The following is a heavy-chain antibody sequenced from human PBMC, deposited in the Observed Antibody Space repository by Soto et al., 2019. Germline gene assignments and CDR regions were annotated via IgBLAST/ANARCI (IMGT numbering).Heavy chain of an antibody. V-gene: IGHV3-11*06. D-gene: IGHD3-22*01. Sequence: QVQLVESGGGLVKPGGSLRLSCAASGFSFSDHYMSWIRQAPGKGLEWVSYIRSSTFYTNHADSVKGRFTISRDNAKNSLYLQMNSLRAEDAAVYYCATDDSSVLEYFDYWGQGILVTVSS. CDR3: ATDDSSVLEYFDY. J-gene: IGHJ4*02. CDR1: GFSFSDHY. CDR2: IRSSTFYT.